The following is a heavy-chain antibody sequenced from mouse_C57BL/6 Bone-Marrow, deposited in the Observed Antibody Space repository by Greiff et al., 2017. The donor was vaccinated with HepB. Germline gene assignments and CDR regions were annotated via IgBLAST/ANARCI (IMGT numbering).Heavy chain of an antibody. V-gene: IGHV5-12*01. CDR2: ISNGGGST. CDR1: GFTFSDYY. CDR3: ARHGHYGSDYYAMDY. D-gene: IGHD1-1*01. Sequence: EVQVVESGGGLVQPGGSLKLSCAASGFTFSDYYMYWVRQTPEKRLEWVAYISNGGGSTYYPDTVKGRFTISRDNAKNTLYLQMSRLKSEDTAMYYCARHGHYGSDYYAMDYWGQGTSVTVSS. J-gene: IGHJ4*01.